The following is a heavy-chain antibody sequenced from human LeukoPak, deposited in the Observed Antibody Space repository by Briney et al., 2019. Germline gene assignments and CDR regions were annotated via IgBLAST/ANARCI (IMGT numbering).Heavy chain of an antibody. Sequence: KTSETLSLTCAVYGGSFSGYYWSWLRQPPGKGLEWIGEINHSGSTNYNPSLKSRVTISVDTSKNQFSLKLSSVTAADTAVYYCARVQRGYCSGGSCYSDYWGQGTLVTVSS. CDR2: INHSGST. J-gene: IGHJ4*02. V-gene: IGHV4-34*01. CDR1: GGSFSGYY. CDR3: ARVQRGYCSGGSCYSDY. D-gene: IGHD2-15*01.